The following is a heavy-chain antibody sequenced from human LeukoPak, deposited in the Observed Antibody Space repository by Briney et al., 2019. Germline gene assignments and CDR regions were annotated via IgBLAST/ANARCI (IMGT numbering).Heavy chain of an antibody. CDR3: AKGSSSSRPYYFDY. D-gene: IGHD6-6*01. Sequence: RGSLRLSCAASGFTFSSYAMSWVRHTPGKGLEWGSAITGIGGDTNSTHSVKGRLTISRDNSKNTLYLQLDGLRAEDGAVYYCAKGSSSSRPYYFDYWGEGTLVAVSS. V-gene: IGHV3-23*01. CDR2: ITGIGGDT. J-gene: IGHJ4*02. CDR1: GFTFSSYA.